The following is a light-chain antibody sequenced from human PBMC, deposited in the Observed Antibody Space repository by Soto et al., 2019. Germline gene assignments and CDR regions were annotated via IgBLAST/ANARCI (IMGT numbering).Light chain of an antibody. V-gene: IGLV1-51*02. Sequence: QSVLTQPPSVSAAPGQTVTISCSGSSSNIGNNYVSWYQQLPGTAPKLLIYGNNKRPSGIPDRFSGSKSGTSATLGITGLQTGDEADYYCGTWDSSLSAVVFGGGTQLTVL. CDR2: GNN. CDR3: GTWDSSLSAVV. CDR1: SSNIGNNY. J-gene: IGLJ2*01.